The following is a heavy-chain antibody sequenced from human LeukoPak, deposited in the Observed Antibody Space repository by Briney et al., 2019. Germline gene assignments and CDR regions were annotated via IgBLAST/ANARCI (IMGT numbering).Heavy chain of an antibody. V-gene: IGHV4-38-2*02. CDR1: GYSISSGYY. CDR3: ARHDGTRYFDWSPYMDV. Sequence: SETLSLTCTVSGYSISSGYYWGWIRQPPGKGLEWIGSIYHSGSTYYNPSLKSRVTISVDTSKNQFSLKLSSVTAADTAVYYCARHDGTRYFDWSPYMDVWGKGTTVTVSS. D-gene: IGHD3-9*01. J-gene: IGHJ6*03. CDR2: IYHSGST.